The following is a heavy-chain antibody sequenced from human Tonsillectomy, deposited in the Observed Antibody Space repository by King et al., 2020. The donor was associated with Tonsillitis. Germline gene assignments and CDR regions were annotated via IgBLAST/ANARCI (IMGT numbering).Heavy chain of an antibody. CDR1: GDSVSSNSAA. CDR2: TYYRSKWYN. D-gene: IGHD1-1*01. V-gene: IGHV6-1*01. Sequence: VQLQQSGPGLVKPSQTLSLTCAISGDSVSSNSAAWNWIRQSPSRGLEWLGRTYYRSKWYNDYAVSVKSRITINPDTSKNQFSLQLNSVTPEDTAVYYCARDMGNWRSGTPPQLYYYYYGVDVWGQGTTVTVSS. J-gene: IGHJ6*02. CDR3: ARDMGNWRSGTPPQLYYYYYGVDV.